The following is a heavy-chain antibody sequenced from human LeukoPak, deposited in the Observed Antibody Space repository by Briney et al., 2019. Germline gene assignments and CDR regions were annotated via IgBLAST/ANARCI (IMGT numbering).Heavy chain of an antibody. J-gene: IGHJ4*02. CDR2: IYSDGNTT. CDR1: GFTFSSYW. D-gene: IGHD2-2*01. Sequence: PGGPLRLSCAASGFTFSSYWMHWVRQAPGKGLVWVSRIYSDGNTTNYADSVKGRFTISRDNAKNTLYLQMNSLRAEDTAVYYCARDQGSTSRGIDYWGQGTLVTVSS. CDR3: ARDQGSTSRGIDY. V-gene: IGHV3-74*01.